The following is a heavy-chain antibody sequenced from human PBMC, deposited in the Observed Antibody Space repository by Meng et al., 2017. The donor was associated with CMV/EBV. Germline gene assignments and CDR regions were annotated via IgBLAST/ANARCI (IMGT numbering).Heavy chain of an antibody. Sequence: GESLKISCAASGFTFSSYWMSWVRQAPGKGLEWVANIKQDGSEKYYVDSVKGRFTISRDNAKNPLYLQMNSLRAEDTAVYYCARDRGTYYYDSSGYYYEGADAFDIWGQGTMVTVSS. CDR3: ARDRGTYYYDSSGYYYEGADAFDI. V-gene: IGHV3-7*01. CDR2: IKQDGSEK. CDR1: GFTFSSYW. D-gene: IGHD3-22*01. J-gene: IGHJ3*02.